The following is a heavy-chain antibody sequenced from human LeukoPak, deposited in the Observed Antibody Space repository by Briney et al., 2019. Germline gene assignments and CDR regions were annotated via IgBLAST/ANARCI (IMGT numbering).Heavy chain of an antibody. V-gene: IGHV4-39*07. CDR2: INHSGST. D-gene: IGHD5-18*01. CDR1: GGSISSSNYY. Sequence: SETLSLTCTVSGGSISSSNYYWGWIRQPPGKGLEWIGEINHSGSTNYNPSLKSRVTISVDTSKNQFSLKLSSVTAADTAVYYCARLKYSYYYYYYYMDVWGKGTTVTISS. J-gene: IGHJ6*03. CDR3: ARLKYSYYYYYYYMDV.